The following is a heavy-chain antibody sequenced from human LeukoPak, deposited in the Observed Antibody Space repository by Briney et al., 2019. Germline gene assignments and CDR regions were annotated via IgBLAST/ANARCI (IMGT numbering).Heavy chain of an antibody. CDR1: GFTFSSYS. J-gene: IGHJ4*02. V-gene: IGHV3-21*01. Sequence: GGSLRLSCAASGFTFSSYSMNWVRQAPGKGLEWVSSISSSSSYIYYADSVKGRFTISRDNAKNSLYLQMNSLRAEDTAVYYCARLVTAYCGGVCSDWGQGTLVTVSS. CDR3: ARLVTAYCGGVCSD. D-gene: IGHD2-21*02. CDR2: ISSSSSYI.